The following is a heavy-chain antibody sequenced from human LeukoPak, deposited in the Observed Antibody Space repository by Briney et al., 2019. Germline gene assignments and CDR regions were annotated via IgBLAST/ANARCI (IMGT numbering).Heavy chain of an antibody. Sequence: VASVKVSRKASGYTFTGYYMHWVRQAPGQGLEWMGRINPNSGGTNYAQKFQGRVTMTRDTSISTAYMELSRLRSDDTAVYYCAGGLQYGFVDYWGQGTLVTVSS. CDR3: AGGLQYGFVDY. D-gene: IGHD4-11*01. J-gene: IGHJ4*02. V-gene: IGHV1-2*06. CDR1: GYTFTGYY. CDR2: INPNSGGT.